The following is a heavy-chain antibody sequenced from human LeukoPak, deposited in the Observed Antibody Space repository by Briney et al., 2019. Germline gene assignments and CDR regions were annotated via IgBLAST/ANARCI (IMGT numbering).Heavy chain of an antibody. CDR2: ISSSSSTI. Sequence: GGSLRLSCAASGFTFSSCSMNWVRQAPGKGLEWVSYISSSSSTIYYADSVKGRFTISRDNAKNSLYLQMNSLRAEDTAVYYCAREYCSGGSCYPGDAFDIWGQGTMVTVSS. CDR1: GFTFSSCS. CDR3: AREYCSGGSCYPGDAFDI. V-gene: IGHV3-48*01. D-gene: IGHD2-15*01. J-gene: IGHJ3*02.